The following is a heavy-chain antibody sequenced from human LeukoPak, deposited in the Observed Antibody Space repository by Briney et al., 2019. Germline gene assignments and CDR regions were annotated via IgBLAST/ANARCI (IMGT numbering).Heavy chain of an antibody. CDR1: GFTFSTYA. CDR2: VRGSGTDT. Sequence: GGSLRLSCAASGFTFSTYAMTWVRQAPGKGLEWVSAVRGSGTDTYYADSVKGRFTISRDNSKNTLYLQMNSLRAEDTAIYYCTTTYRRDSAYDSPFDYWGQGTLVTVSS. CDR3: TTTYRRDSAYDSPFDY. V-gene: IGHV3-23*01. D-gene: IGHD5-12*01. J-gene: IGHJ4*02.